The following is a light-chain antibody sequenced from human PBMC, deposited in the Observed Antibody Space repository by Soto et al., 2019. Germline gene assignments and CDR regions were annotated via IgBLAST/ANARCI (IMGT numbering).Light chain of an antibody. CDR2: AAS. V-gene: IGKV1-39*01. CDR3: QQSYSTPPT. Sequence: DIQMTQSPSSLSASVGDRVTITCRASQSISSYLNWYQQKPGKAPKLLIYAASSLQSVVPSRFSGSGSGTDFTLTISSLQREDFATYYCQQSYSTPPTFGQGTKVEIK. J-gene: IGKJ1*01. CDR1: QSISSY.